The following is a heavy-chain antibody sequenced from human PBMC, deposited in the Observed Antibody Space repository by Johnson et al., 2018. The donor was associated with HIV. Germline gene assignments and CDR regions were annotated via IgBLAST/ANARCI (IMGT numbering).Heavy chain of an antibody. CDR2: MWYDGSNK. CDR3: ARGEDGVDAFDI. V-gene: IGHV3-33*01. D-gene: IGHD4-17*01. J-gene: IGHJ3*02. Sequence: QVQLVESGGGLVQPGGSLRLSCAASGFTFSIYGMHWVRQAPGKGLEWVAVMWYDGSNKYYADSVKGRFTISRDNSKNTLYLQMNSLRAEDTAVDYCARGEDGVDAFDIWGQGTMVTVSS. CDR1: GFTFSIYG.